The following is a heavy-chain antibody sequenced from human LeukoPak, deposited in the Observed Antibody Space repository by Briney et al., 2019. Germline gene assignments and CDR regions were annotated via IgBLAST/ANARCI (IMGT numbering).Heavy chain of an antibody. V-gene: IGHV4-39*01. D-gene: IGHD5-12*01. CDR2: IYYSGST. Sequence: SETLSLTCTVSVGPISSSSYYWGWIRQPPGKGLEWIGSIYYSGSTYHNPSLKSPLTISVDTSKSQFSLKLTSVTAADTAVYYSARHGGGGYGYGFDYWGQGTLVTVSS. CDR3: ARHGGGGYGYGFDY. CDR1: VGPISSSSYY. J-gene: IGHJ4*02.